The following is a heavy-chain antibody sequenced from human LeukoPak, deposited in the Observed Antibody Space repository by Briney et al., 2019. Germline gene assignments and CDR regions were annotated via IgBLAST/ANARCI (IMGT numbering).Heavy chain of an antibody. Sequence: PSETLSLTCNVSGYSVSSDYYWGWIRQPPGKGLEWIGNIYHDGSTYYNPSLKSRVTISVDKSKNQFSLKLSSVTAADTAVYYCARVEMDGAFDIWGQGTMVTVSS. J-gene: IGHJ3*02. D-gene: IGHD5-24*01. CDR3: ARVEMDGAFDI. V-gene: IGHV4-38-2*02. CDR1: GYSVSSDYY. CDR2: IYHDGST.